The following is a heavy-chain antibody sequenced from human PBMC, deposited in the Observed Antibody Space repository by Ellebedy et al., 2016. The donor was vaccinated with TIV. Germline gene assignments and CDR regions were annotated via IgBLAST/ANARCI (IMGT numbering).Heavy chain of an antibody. CDR2: ISSSGSTT. V-gene: IGHV3-48*03. CDR1: GFHFSSYD. CDR3: ARDDSSGYPRYFDY. J-gene: IGHJ4*02. D-gene: IGHD3-22*01. Sequence: GGSLRFSCAASGFHFSSYDVNWVRQAPGRGLEWLSYISSSGSTTKYADSVKGRFTISRDNAKNSLYLQMNSLRAEDTAVYYCARDDSSGYPRYFDYWGQGTLVTVSS.